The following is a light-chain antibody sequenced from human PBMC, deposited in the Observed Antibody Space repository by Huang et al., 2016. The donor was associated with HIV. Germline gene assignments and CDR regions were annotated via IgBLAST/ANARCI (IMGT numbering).Light chain of an antibody. CDR3: QQYNNWLT. CDR2: GAS. V-gene: IGKV3-15*01. CDR1: QSVSSN. J-gene: IGKJ4*01. Sequence: EIVMTQSPATLSVSPGERATLSCRASQSVSSNLAWYQQKPGQAPRRLIDGASTRATGIPARFSGSGSGTEFTLTISSLQSEDFAVYYCQQYNNWLTFGGGTKVEIK.